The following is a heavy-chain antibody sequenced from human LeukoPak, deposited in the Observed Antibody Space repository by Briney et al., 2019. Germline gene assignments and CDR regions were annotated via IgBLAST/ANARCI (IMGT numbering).Heavy chain of an antibody. CDR1: GFTFSTYA. CDR2: ISDSGANT. CDR3: AKSMTLQWRGFFDL. V-gene: IGHV3-23*01. D-gene: IGHD6-19*01. Sequence: GGSLRLACAASGFTFSTYAMSWVRQAPGKGLEWVSTISDSGANTYYADSVRGRFTISRDNSKNTLYLQKNSLRADDTAIYYCAKSMTLQWRGFFDLWGRGTHVTVSS. J-gene: IGHJ2*01.